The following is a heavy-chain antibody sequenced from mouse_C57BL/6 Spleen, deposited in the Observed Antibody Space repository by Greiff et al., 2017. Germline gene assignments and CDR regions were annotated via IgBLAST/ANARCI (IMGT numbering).Heavy chain of an antibody. CDR2: IYPGDGDT. CDR1: GYAFSSSW. CDR3: EREGGAMDY. J-gene: IGHJ4*01. V-gene: IGHV1-82*01. Sequence: QVQLQQSGPELVKPGASVKISCKASGYAFSSSWMNWVKQRPGKGLEWIGRIYPGDGDTNYNGKFKGKATLTADKSSSTAYMQLSSLTSEDSAVYFCEREGGAMDYWGQGTSVTVSS.